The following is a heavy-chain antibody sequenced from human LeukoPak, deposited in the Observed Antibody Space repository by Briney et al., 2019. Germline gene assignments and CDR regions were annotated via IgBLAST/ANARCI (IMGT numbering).Heavy chain of an antibody. CDR1: GYTFTSYD. Sequence: ASVKVSCKASGYTFTSYDINWVRQATGQGLEWMGWMNPNSGNTGYAQKFQGRVTMTRNTSISTAYMELSSLRSEDTAVYYCASGAFPLLDYYYGMDVWGQGTTVTVSS. D-gene: IGHD2-8*02. CDR3: ASGAFPLLDYYYGMDV. CDR2: MNPNSGNT. J-gene: IGHJ6*02. V-gene: IGHV1-8*01.